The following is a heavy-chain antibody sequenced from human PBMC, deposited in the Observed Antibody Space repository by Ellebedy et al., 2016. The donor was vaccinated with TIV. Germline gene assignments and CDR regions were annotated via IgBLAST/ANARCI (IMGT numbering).Heavy chain of an antibody. V-gene: IGHV3-9*01. CDR1: GAPFDTFA. CDR2: ISLDSDKI. Sequence: SLKIPCAASGAPFDTFAMHWVRQAPGKGLEWVSGISLDSDKIGYADSVKGRFTSSRDSAKKSLYLQMNSLRPEDTALYYCVKDLLPGGADYWGQGTLVTVSS. J-gene: IGHJ4*02. D-gene: IGHD3-10*01. CDR3: VKDLLPGGADY.